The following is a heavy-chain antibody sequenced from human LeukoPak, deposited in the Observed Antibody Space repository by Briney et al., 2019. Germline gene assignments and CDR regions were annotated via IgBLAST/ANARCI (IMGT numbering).Heavy chain of an antibody. J-gene: IGHJ4*02. CDR1: GFTFSSYA. D-gene: IGHD1-26*01. CDR3: ARSLKISGSYFNY. Sequence: GGSLRLSCAASGFTFSSYAMSWVRQAPGKGLEWVSSISSSGGATYYADSVKGRFTISRDNSKNTLYLQMNSLRAEDTAVYYCARSLKISGSYFNYWGQGTLVTVSS. V-gene: IGHV3-23*01. CDR2: ISSSGGAT.